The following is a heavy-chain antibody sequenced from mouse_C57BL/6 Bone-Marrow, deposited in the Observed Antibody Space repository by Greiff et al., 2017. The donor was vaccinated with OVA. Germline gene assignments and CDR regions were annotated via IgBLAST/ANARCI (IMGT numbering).Heavy chain of an antibody. CDR1: GYTFTSYW. J-gene: IGHJ3*01. D-gene: IGHD1-1*01. Sequence: VQLQQPGAELVKPGASVKLSCKASGYTFTSYWMHWVKQRPGQGLEWIGMIHPNSGSTNYNEKFKSKATLTVDKSSSTAYMELSSLTSEYSAVYYCARGLNYYGSSQFAYWGQGTLVTVSA. V-gene: IGHV1-64*01. CDR3: ARGLNYYGSSQFAY. CDR2: IHPNSGST.